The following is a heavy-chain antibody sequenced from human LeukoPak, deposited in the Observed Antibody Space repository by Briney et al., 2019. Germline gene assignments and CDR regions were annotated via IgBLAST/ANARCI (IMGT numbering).Heavy chain of an antibody. D-gene: IGHD2-2*01. CDR3: ASEYCSSTSCYFDS. CDR2: IYYSGST. J-gene: IGHJ4*02. Sequence: SETLSLTCTVSGGSISSYYWSWIRQPPGKGLEWIGYIYYSGSTSYNPSLKSRVTFSVDTSKNQFSLKLSSVTAADTAVYYCASEYCSSTSCYFDSWSQGTLVTVSS. V-gene: IGHV4-59*01. CDR1: GGSISSYY.